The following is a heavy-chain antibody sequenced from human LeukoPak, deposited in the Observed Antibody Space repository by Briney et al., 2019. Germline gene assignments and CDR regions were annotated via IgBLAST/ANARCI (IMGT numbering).Heavy chain of an antibody. J-gene: IGHJ4*02. CDR1: GYTFTSYY. D-gene: IGHD6-13*01. CDR2: INPNSGGT. V-gene: IGHV1-2*02. CDR3: ARDGSSDIAAAGTDY. Sequence: ASVKVSCKASGYTFTSYYMHWVRQAPGQGLEWMGWINPNSGGTNYAQKFQGRVTMTRDTSISTAYMELSRLRSDDTAVYYCARDGSSDIAAAGTDYWGQGTLVTVSS.